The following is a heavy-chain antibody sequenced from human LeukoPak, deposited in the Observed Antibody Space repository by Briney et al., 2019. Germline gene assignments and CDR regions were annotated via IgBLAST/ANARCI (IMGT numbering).Heavy chain of an antibody. CDR1: GYTFTSYG. CDR3: ARSYSIAVAGTKDY. V-gene: IGHV1-18*01. CDR2: ISAYNGNT. J-gene: IGHJ4*02. Sequence: ASVKVSCKASGYTFTSYGISWVRQAPGQGLEWMGWISAYNGNTNYAQKLQGRVTMTTGTSTSTAYMELRSLRSDDTAVYYCARSYSIAVAGTKDYWGQGTLVTVSS. D-gene: IGHD6-19*01.